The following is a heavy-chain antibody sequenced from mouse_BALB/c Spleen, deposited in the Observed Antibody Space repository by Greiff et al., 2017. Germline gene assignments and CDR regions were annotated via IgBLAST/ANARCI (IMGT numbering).Heavy chain of an antibody. D-gene: IGHD2-2*01. J-gene: IGHJ3*01. V-gene: IGHV5-4*02. Sequence: DVKLVESGGGLVKPGGSLKLSCAASGFTFSDYYMYWVRQTPEKRLEWVATISDGGSYTYYPDSVKGRFTISRDNAKNNLYLQMSSLKSEDTAMYYCARGRGGYDGSWFAYWGQGTLVTVSA. CDR1: GFTFSDYY. CDR2: ISDGGSYT. CDR3: ARGRGGYDGSWFAY.